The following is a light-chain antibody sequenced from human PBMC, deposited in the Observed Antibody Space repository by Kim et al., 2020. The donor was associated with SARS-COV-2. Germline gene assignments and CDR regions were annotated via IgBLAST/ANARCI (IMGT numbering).Light chain of an antibody. CDR2: EVT. J-gene: IGLJ1*01. CDR3: CSYVGNDIYV. V-gene: IGLV2-23*02. Sequence: GTSITISCTGSNNDVGSYTLVSWYQQYPGKAPKLMIYEVTKRPSGVSNRFSGSKSGNTASLTISGLQAEDEADYYCCSYVGNDIYVYGTGTKVTVL. CDR1: NNDVGSYTL.